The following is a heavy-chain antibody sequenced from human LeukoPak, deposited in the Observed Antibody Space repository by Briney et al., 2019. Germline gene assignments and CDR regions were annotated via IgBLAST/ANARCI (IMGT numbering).Heavy chain of an antibody. CDR1: GFTFSSYA. J-gene: IGHJ5*02. V-gene: IGHV3-64D*06. Sequence: GGSLGLSCSASGFTFSSYAMHWVRQAPGKGLEYVSAISSNGGSTYYADSVKGRFTISRDNSKNTLYLQMSSLRAEDTAVYYCVKVGTTMVRAWGQGTLVTVSS. CDR2: ISSNGGST. D-gene: IGHD3-10*01. CDR3: VKVGTTMVRA.